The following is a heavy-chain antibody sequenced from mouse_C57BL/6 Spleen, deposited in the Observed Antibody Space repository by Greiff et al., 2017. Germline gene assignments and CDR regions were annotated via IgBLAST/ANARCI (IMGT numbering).Heavy chain of an antibody. CDR2: IDPSDSYT. D-gene: IGHD2-1*01. J-gene: IGHJ3*01. CDR3: ARGGGNPWFAY. Sequence: QVQLQQPGAELVRPGTSVKLSCKASGYTFTSYWMHWVKQRPGQGLEWIGVIDPSDSYTNYNQKFKGKATLTVDTSSSTAYMQLSSLTSEDSAVYYCARGGGNPWFAYWGQGTLVTVSA. CDR1: GYTFTSYW. V-gene: IGHV1-59*01.